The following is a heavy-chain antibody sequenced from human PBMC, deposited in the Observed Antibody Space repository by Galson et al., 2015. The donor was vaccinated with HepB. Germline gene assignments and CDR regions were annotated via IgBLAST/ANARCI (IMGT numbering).Heavy chain of an antibody. Sequence: SLRLSCAASGFTFTRYGMHWVRQAPGKGLERVAVIWYDGSNKYYVDSVKGRFTISRDNSKNTLYLQMNSLRAEDTAVYYCAREMGYSDISGYSYAFDYWGQGTLVTVSS. D-gene: IGHD3-22*01. CDR2: IWYDGSNK. CDR3: AREMGYSDISGYSYAFDY. CDR1: GFTFTRYG. J-gene: IGHJ4*02. V-gene: IGHV3-33*01.